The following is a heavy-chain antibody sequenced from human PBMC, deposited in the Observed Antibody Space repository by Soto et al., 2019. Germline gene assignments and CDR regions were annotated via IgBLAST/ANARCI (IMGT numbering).Heavy chain of an antibody. V-gene: IGHV3-48*01. CDR3: ATEFYSNGYNY. D-gene: IGHD3-22*01. CDR2: ISSSSSTI. J-gene: IGHJ4*02. Sequence: GGSLRLSCAASGLTFSSYSMNWVRQAPGKGLEWVSYISSSSSTIYYADSVKGRFTISRDNAKNSLYLQMNSLITEDTAVYYCATEFYSNGYNYWGLGTLVTVSS. CDR1: GLTFSSYS.